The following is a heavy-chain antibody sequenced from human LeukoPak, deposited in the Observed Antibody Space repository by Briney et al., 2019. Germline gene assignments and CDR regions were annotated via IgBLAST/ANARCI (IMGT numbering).Heavy chain of an antibody. CDR1: GYTFTSYG. V-gene: IGHV1-18*01. Sequence: ASVKVSCKASGYTFTSYGISWVRQAPGQGLEWMGWISAYNGNTNYAQKLQGRVTMTTDTSTSTAYMELRSLRSDDTAVYYCARVADYLEDGVVVVAATDAFDIWGQGTMVTVSS. CDR2: ISAYNGNT. D-gene: IGHD2-15*01. CDR3: ARVADYLEDGVVVVAATDAFDI. J-gene: IGHJ3*02.